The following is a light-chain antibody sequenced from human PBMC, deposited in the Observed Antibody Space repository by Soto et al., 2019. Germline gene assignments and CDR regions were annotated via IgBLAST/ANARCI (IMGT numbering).Light chain of an antibody. CDR2: AAS. CDR3: QQYNNWIT. J-gene: IGKJ5*01. V-gene: IGKV3-15*01. Sequence: EIVLTQSPCTLSLSTGERATLSFRASQSVSINLAWYQQKPGQAPRLLIYAASNRATGVPARFSGSWSGTEFTLTISSLQSEDFAVYYCQQYNNWITFGQGTRLEIK. CDR1: QSVSIN.